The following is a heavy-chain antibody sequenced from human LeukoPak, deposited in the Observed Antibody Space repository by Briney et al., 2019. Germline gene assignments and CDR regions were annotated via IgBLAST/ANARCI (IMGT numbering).Heavy chain of an antibody. J-gene: IGHJ4*02. CDR3: AKEVYGYSSGWYARAIDY. V-gene: IGHV3-23*01. CDR2: IRGSGGST. D-gene: IGHD6-19*01. CDR1: GFTFSSYA. Sequence: GGSLRLSCAASGFTFSSYAMSWVRQAPGKGLEWVSAIRGSGGSTYYADSVKGRFTIPRDNPKNTLYLQMNSLRAEDTAVYYWAKEVYGYSSGWYARAIDYWGQGTLVTVSS.